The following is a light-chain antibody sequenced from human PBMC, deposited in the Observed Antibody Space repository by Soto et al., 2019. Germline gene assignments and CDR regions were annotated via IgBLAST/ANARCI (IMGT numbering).Light chain of an antibody. CDR3: QHYGNSRWT. Sequence: EIVLTQSPGTRSLSPGERATLSCRASQSVGSSYLAWYQQKPGQAPRPLIYGASSRATGIPDRFSGSGTGTDFTLTISRLEPEDFAVYYCQHYGNSRWTFGQGTKVEI. V-gene: IGKV3-20*01. J-gene: IGKJ1*01. CDR2: GAS. CDR1: QSVGSSY.